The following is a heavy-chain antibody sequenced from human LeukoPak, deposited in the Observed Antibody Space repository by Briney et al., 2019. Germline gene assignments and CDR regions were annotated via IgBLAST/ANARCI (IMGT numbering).Heavy chain of an antibody. CDR3: SRGGYGDYNNWFDP. CDR1: GFTFSSFA. CDR2: IWHNGSNK. V-gene: IGHV3-33*01. J-gene: IGHJ5*02. Sequence: GGSLRLSCAASGFTFSSFAMHWVRQAPGKGLEWVADIWHNGSNKYYAESVKGRFTISRDNSKNMLYLQLNSLRAEDTAVYYCSRGGYGDYNNWFDPWGQGTLVIVSS. D-gene: IGHD4-17*01.